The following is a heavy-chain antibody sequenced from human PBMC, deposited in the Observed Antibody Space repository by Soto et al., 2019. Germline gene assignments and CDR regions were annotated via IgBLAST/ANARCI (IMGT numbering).Heavy chain of an antibody. V-gene: IGHV3-23*01. Sequence: GSLRLSCAASGFTFSSYAMSWVRQAPGKGLEWVSAISGSGGSTYYADSVKGRFTISRDNSKNTLYLQMNSLRAEDTAVYYCAKDLAPPETYYYDSSGYYPSEGMDVWGQGTTVTVSS. D-gene: IGHD3-22*01. CDR3: AKDLAPPETYYYDSSGYYPSEGMDV. J-gene: IGHJ6*02. CDR1: GFTFSSYA. CDR2: ISGSGGST.